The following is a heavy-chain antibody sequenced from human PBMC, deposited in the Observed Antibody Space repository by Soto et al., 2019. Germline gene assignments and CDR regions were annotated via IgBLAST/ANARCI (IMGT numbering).Heavy chain of an antibody. CDR1: GYSFTTYW. Sequence: GESLKISFKGSGYSFTTYWIALVRQIPGKGLEWVGVVYPGDSDTRYSPSFEGHVTISVDKSISTAFLQWNSLKASDNAIYFCARQSTSAPKDYWGQGTLVTVSS. V-gene: IGHV5-51*01. CDR3: ARQSTSAPKDY. D-gene: IGHD3-10*01. J-gene: IGHJ4*01. CDR2: VYPGDSDT.